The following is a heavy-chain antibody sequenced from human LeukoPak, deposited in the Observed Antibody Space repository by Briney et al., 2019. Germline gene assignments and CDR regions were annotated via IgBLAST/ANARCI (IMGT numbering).Heavy chain of an antibody. CDR1: GFTFSSYS. CDR3: ARDGVLLWFGESLLNNWFDP. J-gene: IGHJ5*02. V-gene: IGHV3-21*01. D-gene: IGHD3-10*01. CDR2: ISSSSSYI. Sequence: PGGSLRLSCAASGFTFSSYSMNWVRQAPGKGLEWVSSISSSSSYIYYADSVKGRFTISRDNAKNSLYLQMNSLRAEDTAVYYCARDGVLLWFGESLLNNWFDPWGQGTLVTVSS.